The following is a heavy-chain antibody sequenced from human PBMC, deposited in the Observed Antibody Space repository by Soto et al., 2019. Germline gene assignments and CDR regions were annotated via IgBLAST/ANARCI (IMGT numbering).Heavy chain of an antibody. CDR1: ESTVSRDW. V-gene: IGHV3-7*04. CDR3: SGGVGDAF. J-gene: IGHJ4*02. Sequence: EVHLVESGGGLVQTGGSLRLSCAIFESTVSRDWMNWVRQAPGKGLEWVAHINQGGSEKYYVDSVKGRFTISRDNAKKSLYLQMNSLRPADTAMYYCSGGVGDAFWGQGTLVTVSS. D-gene: IGHD1-26*01. CDR2: INQGGSEK.